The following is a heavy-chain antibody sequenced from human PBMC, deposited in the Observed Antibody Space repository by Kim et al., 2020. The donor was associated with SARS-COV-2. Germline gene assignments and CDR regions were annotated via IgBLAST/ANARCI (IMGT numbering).Heavy chain of an antibody. V-gene: IGHV3-48*04. D-gene: IGHD3-10*01. CDR3: ARDDVAGAYNSGTHVY. CDR1: GFSFSSYA. Sequence: GGSLRLSCAASGFSFSSYALKWVRQAPGKGLEWVSYISIASDIIHYADSVRGRFTISRDNARNLMYLQMNSLRAEDTAVYYCARDDVAGAYNSGTHVYWGQGTLVTVSS. CDR2: ISIASDII. J-gene: IGHJ4*02.